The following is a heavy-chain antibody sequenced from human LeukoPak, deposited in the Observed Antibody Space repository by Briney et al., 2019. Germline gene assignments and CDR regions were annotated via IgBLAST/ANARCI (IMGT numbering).Heavy chain of an antibody. D-gene: IGHD4-17*01. CDR2: MHPNSGGT. J-gene: IGHJ4*02. Sequence: ASVKVSCKASGYTFTDYYMHWLRQAPGQGLEWMGWMHPNSGGTNYAQKFQGRITMTRDTSISTAYMDLSSLRSDDTAVYYCARQAGWGKGVDFNTDYVNYWGQGTLVTVSS. CDR1: GYTFTDYY. CDR3: ARQAGWGKGVDFNTDYVNY. V-gene: IGHV1-2*02.